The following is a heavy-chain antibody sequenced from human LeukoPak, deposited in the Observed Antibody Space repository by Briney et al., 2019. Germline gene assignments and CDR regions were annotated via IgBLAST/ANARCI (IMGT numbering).Heavy chain of an antibody. CDR2: ISAYNGNT. V-gene: IGHV1-18*01. Sequence: GASVKVSCKASGYTFTSYGISWVRQAPGQGLEWMGWISAYNGNTNYAQKLQGRVTMTTDTSTSTAYMELRSLRSDDTAVYYCARNAYFWSGYNYYYYGMDVWGQGTTVTVSS. CDR1: GYTFTSYG. CDR3: ARNAYFWSGYNYYYYGMDV. J-gene: IGHJ6*02. D-gene: IGHD3-3*01.